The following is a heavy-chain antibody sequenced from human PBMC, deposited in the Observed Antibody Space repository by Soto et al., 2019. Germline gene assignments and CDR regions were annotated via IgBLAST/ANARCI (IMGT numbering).Heavy chain of an antibody. CDR2: ISYDGSNK. J-gene: IGHJ4*02. Sequence: GGSLRLSCAASGFTFSSYGMHWVRQAPGKGLEWVAVISYDGSNKYYADSVKGRFTISRDNSKNTLYLQMNSLRAEDTAVYYCAKDRTGGYWGQGTLVTVSS. CDR3: AKDRTGGY. D-gene: IGHD3-16*01. CDR1: GFTFSSYG. V-gene: IGHV3-30*18.